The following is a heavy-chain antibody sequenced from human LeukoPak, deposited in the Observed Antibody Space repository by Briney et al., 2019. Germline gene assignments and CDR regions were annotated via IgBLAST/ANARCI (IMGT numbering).Heavy chain of an antibody. V-gene: IGHV1-2*02. D-gene: IGHD2-21*01. J-gene: IGHJ3*02. CDR2: INPKNGDT. CDR1: GYTFTDFY. Sequence: GASVKVSCKASGYTFTDFYMHWVRQAPGQGLEWMGWINPKNGDTRYVQKFQGRVTMTRDTSISTSYMEVSRLTSDDTTVYYCAREAGDNAYGIWGQGTVVTVSS. CDR3: AREAGDNAYGI.